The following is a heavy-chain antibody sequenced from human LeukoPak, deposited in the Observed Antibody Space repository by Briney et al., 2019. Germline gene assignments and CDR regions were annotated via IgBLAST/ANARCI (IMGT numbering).Heavy chain of an antibody. J-gene: IGHJ6*03. CDR2: IYYSGTT. Sequence: SETLSLTCSVSGGSISSSSYYWNWIRQPPGKGREWVGSIYYSGTTYYHSSLKSRVTISEDTSKTRFSLMLTSVTAADTAVYYCARQVSDYFYYYIGVWGEGTTVIVSS. CDR1: GGSISSSSYY. CDR3: ARQVSDYFYYYIGV. V-gene: IGHV4-39*01.